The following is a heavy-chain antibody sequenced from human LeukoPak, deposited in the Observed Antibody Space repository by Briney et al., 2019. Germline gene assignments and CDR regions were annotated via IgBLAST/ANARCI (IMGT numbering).Heavy chain of an antibody. Sequence: SETLSLTCAFYGGSFSGYYWSWIRQPPWKGLEWIGEINHSGSTNYNPSLKSRVTISVDTSKNQFSLKLSSVTAADTAVYYCARAITVTIVDAFDIWGQGTMVTVSS. J-gene: IGHJ3*02. CDR3: ARAITVTIVDAFDI. CDR2: INHSGST. CDR1: GGSFSGYY. D-gene: IGHD4-17*01. V-gene: IGHV4-34*01.